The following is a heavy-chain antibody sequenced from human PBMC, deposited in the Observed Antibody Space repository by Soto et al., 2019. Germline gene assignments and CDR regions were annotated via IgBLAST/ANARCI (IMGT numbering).Heavy chain of an antibody. J-gene: IGHJ4*02. CDR3: ALAQGGSLIESVAGDY. CDR1: GYSFTSYW. V-gene: IGHV5-51*01. Sequence: GESLKISCKGSGYSFTSYWIGWVRQMPGKGLEWMGTIYPGDSDTRYSPSFQGQVTISADKSISTAYLQWSSLKASDTAMYYCALAQGGSLIESVAGDYWGQGTLVTVSS. CDR2: IYPGDSDT. D-gene: IGHD6-19*01.